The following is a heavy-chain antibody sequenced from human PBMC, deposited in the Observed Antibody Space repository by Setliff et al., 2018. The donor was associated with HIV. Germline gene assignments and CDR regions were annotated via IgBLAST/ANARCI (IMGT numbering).Heavy chain of an antibody. CDR3: ARDAERGYSYGYDY. CDR2: VFHSGST. V-gene: IGHV4-39*07. CDR1: GGSISSTSYY. D-gene: IGHD5-18*01. Sequence: SETLSLTCTVSGGSISSTSYYWGWIRQPPGKGLEWIGSVFHSGSTYYNPSLKSRVTMSVDTSKNQFSLKLSSVTAADTAVYYCARDAERGYSYGYDYRGQGTLVTVSS. J-gene: IGHJ4*02.